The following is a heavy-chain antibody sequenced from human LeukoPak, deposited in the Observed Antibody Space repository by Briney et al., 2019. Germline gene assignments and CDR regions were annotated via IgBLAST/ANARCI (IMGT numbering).Heavy chain of an antibody. CDR3: ARTYYDILTGRYYYYGMDV. J-gene: IGHJ6*02. V-gene: IGHV1-18*04. CDR2: ISAYNGNT. CDR1: GYTFTGYY. Sequence: ASVKVSCKASGYTFTGYYMHWVRQAPGQGLEWMGWISAYNGNTNYAQKLQGRVTMTTDTSTSTAYMELRSLRSDDTAVYYCARTYYDILTGRYYYYGMDVWGQGTTVTVSS. D-gene: IGHD3-9*01.